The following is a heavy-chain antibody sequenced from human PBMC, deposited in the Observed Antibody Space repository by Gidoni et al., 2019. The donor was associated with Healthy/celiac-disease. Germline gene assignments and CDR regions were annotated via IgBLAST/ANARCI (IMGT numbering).Heavy chain of an antibody. D-gene: IGHD6-13*01. Sequence: TYYNPSLKSRVTISVDTSKNQFSLTLSSVTAADTAVYYCARHGLDIAAAAGGKLFDYWGQGTLVTVSS. V-gene: IGHV4-39*01. CDR3: ARHGLDIAAAAGGKLFDY. CDR2: T. J-gene: IGHJ4*02.